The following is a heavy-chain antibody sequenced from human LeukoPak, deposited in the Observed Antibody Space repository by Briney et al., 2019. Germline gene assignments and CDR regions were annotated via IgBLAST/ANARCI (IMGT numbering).Heavy chain of an antibody. J-gene: IGHJ3*02. CDR3: AKAAYKQLVYGAFDI. V-gene: IGHV3-9*01. CDR1: GFTFDDHA. D-gene: IGHD6-13*01. Sequence: GGSLRLSCAASGFTFDDHAMHWVRQAPGKGLEWVSGINWNSGTIAYADSLKGRFTISRDNAKNSLYLQMNSLRAEDTALYYCAKAAYKQLVYGAFDIWGQGTMVTVSS. CDR2: INWNSGTI.